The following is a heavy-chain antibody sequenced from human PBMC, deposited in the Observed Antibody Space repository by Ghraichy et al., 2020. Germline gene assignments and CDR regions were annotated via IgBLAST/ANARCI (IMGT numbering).Heavy chain of an antibody. CDR3: ARGPSKYSSVIHY. Sequence: GGSLRLSCTASGFTFSSYWMSWVRQAPGKGLEWLANIHQEGIEKYSVESVKGRFTISRDNAKNSLYLQMNSLRVEDTAVYYCARGPSKYSSVIHYWGQGTLVTVSS. CDR1: GFTFSSYW. CDR2: IHQEGIEK. J-gene: IGHJ4*02. D-gene: IGHD6-19*01. V-gene: IGHV3-7*04.